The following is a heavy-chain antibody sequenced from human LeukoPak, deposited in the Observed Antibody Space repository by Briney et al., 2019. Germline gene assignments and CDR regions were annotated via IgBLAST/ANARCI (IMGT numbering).Heavy chain of an antibody. CDR2: IYHSGST. Sequence: SETLSLTCAVSGGSISSSNWWSWVRQPPGKGLEWIGEIYHSGSTNYNPSLKSRVTLSVDKSKNQFSLKLSSVTAADTAVYYCARVGGYSSGWQHWGQGTLVTVSS. D-gene: IGHD6-19*01. CDR1: GGSISSSNW. CDR3: ARVGGYSSGWQH. J-gene: IGHJ4*02. V-gene: IGHV4-4*02.